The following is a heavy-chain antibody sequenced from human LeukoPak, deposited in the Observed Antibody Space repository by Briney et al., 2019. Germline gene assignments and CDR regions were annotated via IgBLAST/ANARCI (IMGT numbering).Heavy chain of an antibody. CDR1: GGSISSGGYY. V-gene: IGHV4-31*03. Sequence: SQTLSLTCTVSGGSISSGGYYWSWIRQHPGKGLEWIGYIYYSGSTNYNPSLKSRVTISVDTSKNQFSLKLSSVTAADTAVYYCARGEIAVALHLDYWGQGTLVTVSS. D-gene: IGHD6-19*01. CDR2: IYYSGST. J-gene: IGHJ4*02. CDR3: ARGEIAVALHLDY.